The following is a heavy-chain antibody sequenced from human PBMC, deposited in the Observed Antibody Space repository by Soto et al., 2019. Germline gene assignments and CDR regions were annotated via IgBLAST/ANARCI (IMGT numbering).Heavy chain of an antibody. D-gene: IGHD3-22*01. CDR2: IYYSGNT. CDR3: ARGGRHDDGSGYGSLGY. CDR1: GGSVSSGPYY. J-gene: IGHJ4*02. Sequence: SETLSLTCTVSGGSVSSGPYYWSWIRQPPGKGLEWIGYIYYSGNTDYNPTLKSRVTISVDTSKNQFSLKLSSVTAADTAVYYCARGGRHDDGSGYGSLGYRGQGTLVTVSS. V-gene: IGHV4-61*01.